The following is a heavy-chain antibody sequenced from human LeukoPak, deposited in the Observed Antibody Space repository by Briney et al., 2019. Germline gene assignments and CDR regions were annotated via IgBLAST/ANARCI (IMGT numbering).Heavy chain of an antibody. V-gene: IGHV4-31*03. Sequence: SETLSLTCTVSGGSISSGGYCWSWIRQHPGKGLEWIGYIYYSGSTYYNPSLKSRVTISVDTSKNQFSLKLSSVTAADTAVYYCARVGATKLDYWGQGTLVTVSS. CDR2: IYYSGST. CDR3: ARVGATKLDY. CDR1: GGSISSGGYC. D-gene: IGHD1-26*01. J-gene: IGHJ4*02.